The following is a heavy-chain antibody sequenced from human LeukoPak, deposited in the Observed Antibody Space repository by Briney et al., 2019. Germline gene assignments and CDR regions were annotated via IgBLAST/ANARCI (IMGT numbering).Heavy chain of an antibody. Sequence: SGGSLRLSCAASGFTFSSYSMNWVRQAPGKGLEWVSSISSSSSYIYYADSVKGRFTISRDNAKNSLYLQMNSLRAEDTAVYYCARDITLYVDYWGQGTLVTVSS. J-gene: IGHJ4*02. CDR3: ARDITLYVDY. CDR1: GFTFSSYS. D-gene: IGHD3-10*01. V-gene: IGHV3-21*01. CDR2: ISSSSSYI.